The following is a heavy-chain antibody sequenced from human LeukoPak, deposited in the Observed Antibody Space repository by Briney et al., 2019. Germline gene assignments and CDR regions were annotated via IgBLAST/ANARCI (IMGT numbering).Heavy chain of an antibody. CDR3: AREEMSGTLR. J-gene: IGHJ4*02. V-gene: IGHV4-4*07. D-gene: IGHD1-1*01. CDR1: DGSINSYY. CDR2: IYTGGST. Sequence: SETLSLTCTVSDGSINSYYWSWIRQPAGKGLEWIGRIYTGGSTNYNPSLKSRVTMSVDTSKNQFSLKLSSVTAADTAVYYCAREEMSGTLRWAQGTLVTVSS.